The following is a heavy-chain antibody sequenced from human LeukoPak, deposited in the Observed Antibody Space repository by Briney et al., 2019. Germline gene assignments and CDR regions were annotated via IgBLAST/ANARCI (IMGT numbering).Heavy chain of an antibody. J-gene: IGHJ4*02. Sequence: ASVKVSCKASGYTFTGYYMHWVRQAPGQGLEWMGWISAYNGNTNYAQKLQGRVTMTTDTSTSTAYMELRSLRSDDTAVYYCARDDNWNYNYWGQGTLVTVSS. CDR2: ISAYNGNT. CDR3: ARDDNWNYNY. V-gene: IGHV1-18*04. CDR1: GYTFTGYY. D-gene: IGHD1-7*01.